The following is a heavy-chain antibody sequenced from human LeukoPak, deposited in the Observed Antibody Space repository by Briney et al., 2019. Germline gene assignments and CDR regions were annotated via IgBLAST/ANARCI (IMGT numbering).Heavy chain of an antibody. J-gene: IGHJ4*02. CDR1: GGSTSSDSYY. V-gene: IGHV4-39*01. CDR3: ARLQRGYSSAYYPTLIDY. Sequence: PPETLSLTCTVFGGSTSSDSYYWGWIRQPPGKGLEWIGRIYYCGSTFYHQSLKSRVNLSVDTSKHQFSLKLSSVTAADAAVYYCARLQRGYSSAYYPTLIDYWGQGTLVTVSS. D-gene: IGHD6-19*01. CDR2: IYYCGST.